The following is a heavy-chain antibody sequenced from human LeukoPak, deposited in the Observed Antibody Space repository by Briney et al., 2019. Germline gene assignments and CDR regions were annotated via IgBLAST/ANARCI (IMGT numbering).Heavy chain of an antibody. CDR2: IYTSGST. Sequence: GSLRLSCAASGFTFSNYAMSWIRQPPGKGLEWIGRIYTSGSTYYNPSLKSRVTISVDTSKNQFSLKLSSVTAADTAVYYCARGIAVAGDDAFDIWGQGTMVTVSS. J-gene: IGHJ3*02. D-gene: IGHD6-19*01. CDR1: GFTFSNYA. V-gene: IGHV4-4*07. CDR3: ARGIAVAGDDAFDI.